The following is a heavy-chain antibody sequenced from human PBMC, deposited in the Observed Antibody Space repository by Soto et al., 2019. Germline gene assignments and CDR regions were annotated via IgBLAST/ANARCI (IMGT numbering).Heavy chain of an antibody. Sequence: SETLSLTCTVSGGSISSYYWSWIRQPPGKGLGWIGCIYYSGSTNYNPSLKSRVTISVDTSKNQFSLKLSSVTAADTAVYYCARGALHFHKLRYFDWLLSNNWFDPWGQGTLVTVSS. CDR3: ARGALHFHKLRYFDWLLSNNWFDP. D-gene: IGHD3-9*01. CDR1: GGSISSYY. V-gene: IGHV4-59*01. J-gene: IGHJ5*02. CDR2: IYYSGST.